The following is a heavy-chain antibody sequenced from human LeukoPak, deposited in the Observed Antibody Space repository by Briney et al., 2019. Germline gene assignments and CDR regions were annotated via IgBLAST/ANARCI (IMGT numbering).Heavy chain of an antibody. CDR1: GFTFSSYW. CDR2: INRDGSST. CDR3: GRTYGAGRPFL. D-gene: IGHD3-10*01. J-gene: IGHJ4*02. Sequence: GGSLRLSCAASGFTFSSYWMHWVRQAPGKGLVWVSHINRDGSSTTYADSVKGRFTISRDNAKNTLFLQMNSLWDEDTAVYHCGRTYGAGRPFLWGQGTLVTVSS. V-gene: IGHV3-74*01.